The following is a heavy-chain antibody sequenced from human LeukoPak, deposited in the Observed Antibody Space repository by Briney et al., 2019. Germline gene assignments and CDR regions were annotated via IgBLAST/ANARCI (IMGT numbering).Heavy chain of an antibody. V-gene: IGHV3-30*18. CDR1: GFTFSSYG. CDR3: TKSQVGALAYFDY. J-gene: IGHJ4*02. CDR2: ISYDGSNK. D-gene: IGHD1-26*01. Sequence: GGSLRLSCAASGFTFSSYGMHWVRQAPGKGLEWVAVISYDGSNKYYADSVKGRFTISRVNAKNSLYLQMNSLRVEDTALYYCTKSQVGALAYFDYWGQGTLVTVSS.